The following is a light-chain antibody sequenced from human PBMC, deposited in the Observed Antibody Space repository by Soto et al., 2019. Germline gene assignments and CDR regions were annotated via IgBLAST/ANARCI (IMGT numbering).Light chain of an antibody. J-gene: IGLJ1*01. CDR2: DVS. V-gene: IGLV2-11*01. CDR3: CSYAANNVYV. CDR1: SRDVGAYSF. Sequence: QSALTQPRSVSGSPGQSVTISCTGTSRDVGAYSFVSWYQHLPCKASKVIIYDVSERPSGVPDRFSGSKSDNTDSLTISGLQAEDEADYYCCSYAANNVYVFGTGTKSPS.